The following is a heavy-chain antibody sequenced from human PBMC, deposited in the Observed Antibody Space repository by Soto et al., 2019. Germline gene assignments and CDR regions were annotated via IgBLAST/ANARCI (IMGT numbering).Heavy chain of an antibody. J-gene: IGHJ4*02. CDR2: IYYSGST. CDR3: AREALGDYGDYEGVY. Sequence: QVQLQESGPGLVKPSQTLSRTCTVSGGSISSGGYYWSWIRQHPGKGLEWIGYIYYSGSTYYNPSLKSRVTISVDTSKNQFSLKLSSVTAADTAVYYCAREALGDYGDYEGVYWGQGTLVTVSS. CDR1: GGSISSGGYY. V-gene: IGHV4-31*03. D-gene: IGHD4-17*01.